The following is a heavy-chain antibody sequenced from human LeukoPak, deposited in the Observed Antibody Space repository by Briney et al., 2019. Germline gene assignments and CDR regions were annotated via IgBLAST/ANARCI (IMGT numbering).Heavy chain of an antibody. Sequence: GGSLRLSCAASGFAFTSYNMNWVRQAPGKGLEWISYITTSSSTIYYADSVKGRFTISRDNAKNSLYLQMNSLRAEDTAVYYCARESRGVGFDYWGQGTLVTVSS. CDR2: ITTSSSTI. D-gene: IGHD2-15*01. CDR3: ARESRGVGFDY. V-gene: IGHV3-48*01. J-gene: IGHJ4*02. CDR1: GFAFTSYN.